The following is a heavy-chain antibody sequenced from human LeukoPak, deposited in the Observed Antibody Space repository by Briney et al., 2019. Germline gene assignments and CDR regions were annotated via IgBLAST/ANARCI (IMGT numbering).Heavy chain of an antibody. CDR3: ARGVRIAVAGYIDY. D-gene: IGHD6-19*01. CDR1: GFTFSGYW. V-gene: IGHV3-74*01. Sequence: PGGSLRLSCAASGFTFSGYWMHWVRQAPGKGLVWVSRINSDGSSTSYADSVKGRFTISRDNAKNTLYLQMNSLRAEDTAVYYCARGVRIAVAGYIDYWGQGTLVTVSS. CDR2: INSDGSST. J-gene: IGHJ4*02.